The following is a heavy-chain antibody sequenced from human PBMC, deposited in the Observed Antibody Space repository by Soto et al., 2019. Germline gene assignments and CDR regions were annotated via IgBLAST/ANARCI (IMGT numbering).Heavy chain of an antibody. D-gene: IGHD5-12*01. Sequence: GGSLRLSCAASGFTFSSYWMSWVRQAPGKGLEWVANIKQDGSEKYYVDSVKGRFTISRDNDKNSLYLQMNSLRAEDTAVYYCARIGLSALYIVATLSYFDYWGQGTLVTVSS. CDR3: ARIGLSALYIVATLSYFDY. V-gene: IGHV3-7*01. CDR1: GFTFSSYW. J-gene: IGHJ4*02. CDR2: IKQDGSEK.